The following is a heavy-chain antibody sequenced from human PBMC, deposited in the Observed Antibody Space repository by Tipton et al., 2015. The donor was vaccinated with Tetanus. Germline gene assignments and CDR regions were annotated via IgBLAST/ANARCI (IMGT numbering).Heavy chain of an antibody. J-gene: IGHJ5*02. CDR2: ISPFNENV. CDR3: GRGRGLGPHEYFEH. Sequence: QVQLVQSGAEVKKPGASVKVSCKASGYTFTHYGVNWVRQAPGQGLEWMGWISPFNENVNYAEKFKGRLTMTTDRSTATVYMDLRSLRSDDTAIYYCGRGRGLGPHEYFEHWGQGTLVTVSS. D-gene: IGHD3/OR15-3a*01. V-gene: IGHV1-18*01. CDR1: GYTFTHYG.